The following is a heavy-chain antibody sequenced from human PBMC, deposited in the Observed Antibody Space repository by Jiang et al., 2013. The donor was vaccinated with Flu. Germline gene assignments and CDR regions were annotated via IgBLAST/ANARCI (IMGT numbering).Heavy chain of an antibody. CDR3: ARGTSDSIAAAGCIFDY. V-gene: IGHV4-34*01. Sequence: LLKPSETLSLTCAVYGGSFSGYYWSWIRQPPGKGLEWIGEINHSGSTNYNPSLKSRVTISVDTSKNQFSLKLSSVTAADTAVYYCARGTSDSIAAAGCIFDYWGQGTLVTVSS. CDR1: GGSFSGYY. J-gene: IGHJ4*02. D-gene: IGHD6-13*01. CDR2: INHSGST.